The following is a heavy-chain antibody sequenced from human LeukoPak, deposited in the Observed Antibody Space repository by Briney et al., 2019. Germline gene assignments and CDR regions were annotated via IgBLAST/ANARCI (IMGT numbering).Heavy chain of an antibody. CDR2: IYTSGST. V-gene: IGHV4-4*07. Sequence: SETLSLTCTVSGGSISSYYWSWIRQPAGKGLEWNGRIYTSGSTNYNPSLKSRVTMSVDTSKNQFSLKLSSVTAADTAVYYCARDWRVVAATDYYYYMDVWGKGTTVTVSS. CDR1: GGSISSYY. D-gene: IGHD2-15*01. J-gene: IGHJ6*03. CDR3: ARDWRVVAATDYYYYMDV.